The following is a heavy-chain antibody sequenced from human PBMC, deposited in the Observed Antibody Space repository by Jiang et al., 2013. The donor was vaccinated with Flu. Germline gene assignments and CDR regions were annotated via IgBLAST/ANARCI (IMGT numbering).Heavy chain of an antibody. CDR1: GYSFTNYW. Sequence: GAEVKKPAESLKIPCKGLGYSFTNYWIGWVRQMPGKGLEWMGIIWPGDAEPRYSPSFQGHVTISVDRSFNTAYLQWSSLKASDTGIYYCARRGRDGYIAHAFDFWGQGTMVTVSS. CDR3: ARRGRDGYIAHAFDF. CDR2: IWPGDAEP. V-gene: IGHV5-51*01. D-gene: IGHD5-24*01. J-gene: IGHJ3*01.